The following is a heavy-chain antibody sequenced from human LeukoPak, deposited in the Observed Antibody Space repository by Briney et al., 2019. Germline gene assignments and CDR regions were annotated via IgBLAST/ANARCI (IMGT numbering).Heavy chain of an antibody. CDR1: GYTFTSYA. Sequence: ASVKVSCKASGYTFTSYAITWVRQAPGQGLEWMGIINPSGGSTSYAQKFQGRVTMTRDMSTSTVYMELSSLRSEDTAVYYCAREWIQDAFDIWGQGTMVTVSS. CDR2: INPSGGST. J-gene: IGHJ3*02. CDR3: AREWIQDAFDI. D-gene: IGHD5-18*01. V-gene: IGHV1-46*01.